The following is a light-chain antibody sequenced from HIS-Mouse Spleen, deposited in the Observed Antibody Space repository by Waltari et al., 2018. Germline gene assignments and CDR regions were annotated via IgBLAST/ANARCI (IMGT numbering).Light chain of an antibody. CDR1: SGSIASNY. CDR2: EDN. V-gene: IGLV6-57*04. Sequence: NFMLTQPHSVSESPGKTVTISCTRSSGSIASNYVQWYQQRPGSAPTTGLYEDNQRPSGVPDRFSGSTDSSSNSASLTISGLKTEDEADYYCQSYDSSNLVFGGGTKLTVL. CDR3: QSYDSSNLV. J-gene: IGLJ3*02.